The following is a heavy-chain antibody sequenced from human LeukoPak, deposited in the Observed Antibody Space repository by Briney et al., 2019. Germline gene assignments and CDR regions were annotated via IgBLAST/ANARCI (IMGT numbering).Heavy chain of an antibody. V-gene: IGHV5-51*01. Sequence: GESLEIHLHGLGYSLNSFWLGVVPQMPGKGLEWMGIIYPGDSDSRYSPSFQDQVTISADKPIDTAYLQWSSLTSSDSAMDYCARQTSMYSSGRYGRGDYYYGEGTLVTVSS. CDR2: IYPGDSDS. CDR1: GYSLNSFW. CDR3: ARQTSMYSSGRYGRGDYY. D-gene: IGHD6-19*01. J-gene: IGHJ4*02.